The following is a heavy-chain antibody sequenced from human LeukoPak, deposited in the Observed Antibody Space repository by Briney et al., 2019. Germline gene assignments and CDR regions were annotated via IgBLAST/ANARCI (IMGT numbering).Heavy chain of an antibody. CDR3: AREKEQWLDEPRYFDY. Sequence: GGSLRLSCAASGFTFSSYGMHWVPRAPGKGLEWVAVIWYDGSNKYYADSVKGRFTISRDNSKNTLYLQMNRLRAEDTAVYYCAREKEQWLDEPRYFDYWGKGTLVTVSS. D-gene: IGHD6-19*01. V-gene: IGHV3-33*01. CDR1: GFTFSSYG. J-gene: IGHJ4*02. CDR2: IWYDGSNK.